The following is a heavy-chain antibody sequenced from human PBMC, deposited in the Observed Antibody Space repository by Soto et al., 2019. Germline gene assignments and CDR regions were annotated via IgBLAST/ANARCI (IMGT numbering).Heavy chain of an antibody. CDR3: ARDRYFDL. CDR1: GGAINSGGYY. Sequence: QVQLQESGPGLVKPSQTLSLTCTVSGGAINSGGYYWSWIRQHPGKGLEWIGCIHYSGSTSYNPSLKSRVTISVDTYNNQFSLKLSSVTAADTAVYYCARDRYFDLWGRGTLVTVSS. CDR2: IHYSGST. V-gene: IGHV4-31*03. J-gene: IGHJ2*01.